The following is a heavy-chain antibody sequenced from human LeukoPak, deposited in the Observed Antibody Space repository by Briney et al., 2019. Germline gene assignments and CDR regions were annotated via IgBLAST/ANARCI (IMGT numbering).Heavy chain of an antibody. CDR2: IYYSGST. CDR1: GGSISSSSYY. CDR3: ALVAPYYYYGMDV. J-gene: IGHJ6*02. V-gene: IGHV4-39*07. D-gene: IGHD3-9*01. Sequence: SETLSLTCTVSGGSISSSSYYWGWIRQPPGKGLEWIGSIYYSGSTYYNPSLKSRVTISVDTSKNQFSLKLSSVTAADTAVYYCALVAPYYYYGMDVWGQGTTVTVSS.